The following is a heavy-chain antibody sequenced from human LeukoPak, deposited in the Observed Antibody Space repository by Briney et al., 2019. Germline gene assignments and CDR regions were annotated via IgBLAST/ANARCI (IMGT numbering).Heavy chain of an antibody. Sequence: GGSLRLSCAASGFTFSSYGMNWVRQAPGKGLEWVSSISSSSSYIYYADSVKGRFTISRDNAKNSLYLQMNSLRGEDTAFYYCAKGGYDLDYYMDVWGKGTTVTISS. CDR2: ISSSSSYI. V-gene: IGHV3-21*04. CDR1: GFTFSSYG. J-gene: IGHJ6*03. CDR3: AKGGYDLDYYMDV. D-gene: IGHD5-12*01.